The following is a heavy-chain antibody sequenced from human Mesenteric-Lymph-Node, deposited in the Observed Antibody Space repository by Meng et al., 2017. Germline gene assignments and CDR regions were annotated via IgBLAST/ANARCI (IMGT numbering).Heavy chain of an antibody. Sequence: QVNLRQWGAGRLKPSGTLSLTCAVNGGSLSGAYWNWIRQPPGKGLEWIGEIIHGGSPSYNPSLKSRVTISIDTSKNQLSLMLSSVTAADTAVYYCARRPTGIDYWGQGTLVTVSS. D-gene: IGHD2-8*02. CDR1: GGSLSGAY. CDR3: ARRPTGIDY. V-gene: IGHV4-34*12. J-gene: IGHJ4*02. CDR2: IIHGGSP.